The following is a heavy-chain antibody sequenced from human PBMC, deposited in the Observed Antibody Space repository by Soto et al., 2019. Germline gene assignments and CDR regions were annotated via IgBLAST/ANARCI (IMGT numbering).Heavy chain of an antibody. CDR2: IYYSGST. CDR1: CLSIISPKAY. J-gene: IGHJ4*02. CDR3: ARHTPAISISDH. D-gene: IGHD2-15*01. V-gene: IGHV4-39*01. Sequence: SETLSLTCTICCLSIISPKAYCAWFRQPPGKGLEWIGSIYYSGSTYYNPSLKSRVTISVDTSKNQFSLKLSSVTAADTAMYYCARHTPAISISDHWGQGTLVTV.